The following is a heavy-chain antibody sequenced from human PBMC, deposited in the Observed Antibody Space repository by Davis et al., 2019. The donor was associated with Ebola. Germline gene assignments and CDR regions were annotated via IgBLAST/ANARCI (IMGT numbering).Heavy chain of an antibody. J-gene: IGHJ6*02. D-gene: IGHD2/OR15-2a*01. CDR3: AKDSMSYFDNYGMDV. CDR2: ISFDGTNK. Sequence: GESLKISCAASGFTFSSYGMHWVRQAPGKGLEWVALISFDGTNKYYVDSVKDRFSVSRDNSKNTLYLQMNSLRDEDTAIYYCAKDSMSYFDNYGMDVWGQGTTVTVSS. CDR1: GFTFSSYG. V-gene: IGHV3-30*18.